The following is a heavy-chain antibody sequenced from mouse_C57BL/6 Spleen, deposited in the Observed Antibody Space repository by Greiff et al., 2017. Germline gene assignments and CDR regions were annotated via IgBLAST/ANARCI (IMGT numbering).Heavy chain of an antibody. Sequence: KLMESGGGLVQPGGSMKLSCAASGFTFSDAWMDWVRQSPEKGLEWVAEIRNKANNPATYYAESVKGRFTISRDDSKSSVYLQMNSLRAEDTGIYYCTPHYYGSSYPFDYWGQGTTLTVSS. J-gene: IGHJ2*01. CDR3: TPHYYGSSYPFDY. D-gene: IGHD1-1*01. CDR2: IRNKANNPAT. V-gene: IGHV6-6*01. CDR1: GFTFSDAW.